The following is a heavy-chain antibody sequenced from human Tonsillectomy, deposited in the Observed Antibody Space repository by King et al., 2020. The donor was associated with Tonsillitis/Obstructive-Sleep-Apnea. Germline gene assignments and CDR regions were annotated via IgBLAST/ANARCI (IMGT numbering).Heavy chain of an antibody. J-gene: IGHJ6*03. D-gene: IGHD6-6*01. Sequence: VTLQESGPVLVKPTETLTLTCTVSGFSLSNARMGVRWIRQPPGKALEWLAHIFSNDEKSYSTSLKSRLTISKDTSKSQVVLTMTNMDPVDTATYYCARCSSPVHYYYYMDVWGKGTTVTVSS. CDR3: ARCSSPVHYYYYMDV. V-gene: IGHV2-26*01. CDR2: IFSNDEK. CDR1: GFSLSNARMG.